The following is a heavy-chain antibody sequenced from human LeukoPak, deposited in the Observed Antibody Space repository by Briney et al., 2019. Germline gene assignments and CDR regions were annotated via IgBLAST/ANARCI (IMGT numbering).Heavy chain of an antibody. V-gene: IGHV1-18*01. J-gene: IGHJ4*02. D-gene: IGHD6-19*01. Sequence: ASVKVSCKASGYTFTSYGISWVRQAPGQGLEWMGWISAYNGNTNYAQKLQGRVTMTTDTSTSTAYMELRSLRSDDTAVYYCARDRGAVAGLWDRLYQGYDYWGQGTLVTVSS. CDR2: ISAYNGNT. CDR1: GYTFTSYG. CDR3: ARDRGAVAGLWDRLYQGYDY.